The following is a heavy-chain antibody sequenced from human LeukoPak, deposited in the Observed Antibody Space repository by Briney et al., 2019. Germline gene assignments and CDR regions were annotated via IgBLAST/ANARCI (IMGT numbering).Heavy chain of an antibody. D-gene: IGHD3-10*01. CDR1: GFTFGDYA. CDR3: TRDQGSITMVRGATRNYYYHYGMDV. J-gene: IGHJ6*02. CDR2: IRSKAYGGTT. V-gene: IGHV3-49*03. Sequence: PGGSLRLSCTASGFTFGDYAMSWFRQAPGKGLEWVGFIRSKAYGGTTEYAASVKGRFTISRDDSKSIAYLQMNSLKTEDTAVYYCTRDQGSITMVRGATRNYYYHYGMDVWGQGTTVTVSS.